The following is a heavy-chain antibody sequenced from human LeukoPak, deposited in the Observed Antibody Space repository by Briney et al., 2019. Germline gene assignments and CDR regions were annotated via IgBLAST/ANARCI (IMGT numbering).Heavy chain of an antibody. V-gene: IGHV5-10-1*01. CDR3: ARHAVVGLVVAATVG. Sequence: GESLRISCKGSGXSFTSYWISWVRQMPGKGVEWMGRIDPSDSYTNYSPSFQGHVTISADKSISTAYLQWSSLKASDTAMYYCARHAVVGLVVAATVGWGQGTMVTVSS. D-gene: IGHD2-15*01. J-gene: IGHJ3*01. CDR2: IDPSDSYT. CDR1: GXSFTSYW.